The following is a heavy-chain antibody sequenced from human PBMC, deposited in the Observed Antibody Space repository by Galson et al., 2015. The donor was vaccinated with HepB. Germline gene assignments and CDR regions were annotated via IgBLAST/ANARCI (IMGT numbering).Heavy chain of an antibody. CDR2: IKSKTDGGTT. V-gene: IGHV3-15*01. D-gene: IGHD3-16*02. Sequence: SLRLSCAASGFTFSNAWMSWVRQAPGKGLEWVGRIKSKTDGGTTDYAAPVKGRFTISRDDSKNTLYLQMNSLKTEDTAVYYCTTSYTIYDYIWGSYRLETFAYWGQGTLVTVSS. J-gene: IGHJ4*02. CDR1: GFTFSNAW. CDR3: TTSYTIYDYIWGSYRLETFAY.